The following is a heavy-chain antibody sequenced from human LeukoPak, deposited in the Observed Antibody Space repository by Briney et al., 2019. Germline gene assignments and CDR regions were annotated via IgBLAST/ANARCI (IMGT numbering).Heavy chain of an antibody. CDR3: ARGVWFGSAFDI. CDR2: IYTSGNT. Sequence: SQTLSLTCTVSGGSISSGSYYWSWIRQPAGKGLEWIGRIYTSGNTNYNPSLKSRVTISLDTSKNQFSLKLSSVTAADTAVYYCARGVWFGSAFDIWGQGTMVTVSS. CDR1: GGSISSGSYY. V-gene: IGHV4-61*02. J-gene: IGHJ3*02. D-gene: IGHD3-10*01.